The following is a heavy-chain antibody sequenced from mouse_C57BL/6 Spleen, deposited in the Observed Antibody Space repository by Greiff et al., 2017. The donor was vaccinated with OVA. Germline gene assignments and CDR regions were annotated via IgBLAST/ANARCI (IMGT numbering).Heavy chain of an antibody. D-gene: IGHD2-1*01. J-gene: IGHJ3*01. CDR2: IYPGSGST. Sequence: VQLQQPGAELVKPGASVKMSCKASGYTFTSYWITWVKQRPGQGLEWIGDIYPGSGSTNYNEKFKSKATLTVDTSSSTAYMQLSSLTSEDSAVYYCARGPSYYGNPWFAYWGQGTLVTVSA. CDR3: ARGPSYYGNPWFAY. V-gene: IGHV1-55*01. CDR1: GYTFTSYW.